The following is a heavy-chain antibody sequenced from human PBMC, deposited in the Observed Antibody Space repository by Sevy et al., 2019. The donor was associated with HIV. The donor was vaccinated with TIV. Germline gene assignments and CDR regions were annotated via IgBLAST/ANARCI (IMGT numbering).Heavy chain of an antibody. CDR1: GFPFSNFA. J-gene: IGHJ6*02. CDR3: AKGRVQSGLSGGGANYGMDV. V-gene: IGHV3-23*01. Sequence: GGSLRLSCAASGFPFSNFAMSWVRQAPGKGLEWVSTLIGGGSRTYYADSVTGRFIISRANSRNTRYLQMNSLRAGDTAIYYCAKGRVQSGLSGGGANYGMDVCGRGTTVTVSS. D-gene: IGHD2-8*02. CDR2: LIGGGSRT.